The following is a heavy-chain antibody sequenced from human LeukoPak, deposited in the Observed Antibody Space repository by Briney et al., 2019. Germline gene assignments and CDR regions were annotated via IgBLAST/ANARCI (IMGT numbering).Heavy chain of an antibody. CDR2: IDPGDGST. CDR1: GYTFTSYY. Sequence: ASVKVSCKASGYTFTSYYIHWVRQAPGQGLEWMGIIDPGDGSTNYAQRFQGRVTMTRDTSTSTVYMEVSSLRSEDTAVYYCARSKRNFDCWGQGALVTVSS. V-gene: IGHV1-46*01. CDR3: ARSKRNFDC. J-gene: IGHJ4*02.